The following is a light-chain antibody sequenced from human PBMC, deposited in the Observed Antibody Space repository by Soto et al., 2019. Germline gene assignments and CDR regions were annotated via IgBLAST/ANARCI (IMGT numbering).Light chain of an antibody. CDR3: QQRSNWLFT. CDR1: QSVSSY. CDR2: DAS. Sequence: EIMLTQSPATLSLSPGERATLSCRASQSVSSYLAWYQQKPGQAPRLLIYDASNRATGIPARFSGSGSGTDFTLTISSLEPEDFAVYYCQQRSNWLFTFGGGTKVEIK. J-gene: IGKJ4*01. V-gene: IGKV3-11*01.